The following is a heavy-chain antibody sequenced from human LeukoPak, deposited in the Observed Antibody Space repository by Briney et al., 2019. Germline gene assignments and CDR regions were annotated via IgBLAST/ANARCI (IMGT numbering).Heavy chain of an antibody. J-gene: IGHJ4*02. CDR1: GGSISSGSYS. D-gene: IGHD2-2*01. Sequence: SETLSLTCAVSGGSISSGSYSWSWIRQPPGKGLEWIGYIYHSGSTNYNPSLKSRVTISVDKSKNQVSLKLSSVTAADTAVYYCARGLHSTMPYWGYWGQGTLVTVSS. CDR2: IYHSGST. CDR3: ARGLHSTMPYWGY. V-gene: IGHV4-30-2*01.